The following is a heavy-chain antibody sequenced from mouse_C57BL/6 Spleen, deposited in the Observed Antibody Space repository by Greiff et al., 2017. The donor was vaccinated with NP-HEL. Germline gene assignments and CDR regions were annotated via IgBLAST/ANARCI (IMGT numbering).Heavy chain of an antibody. CDR1: GYSFTGYY. D-gene: IGHD1-1*01. Sequence: VQLQQSGPELVKPGASVKISCKASGYSFTGYYMNWVKQSPEKSLEWIGEINPSTGGTTYNQKFKAKATLTVDKSSSTAYMQLKGLTSEDSAVYYSARVGYGSSLDDWGQGTTLTVSS. CDR3: ARVGYGSSLDD. CDR2: INPSTGGT. V-gene: IGHV1-42*01. J-gene: IGHJ2*01.